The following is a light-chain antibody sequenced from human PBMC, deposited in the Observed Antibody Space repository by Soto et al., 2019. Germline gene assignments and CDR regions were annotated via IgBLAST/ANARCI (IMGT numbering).Light chain of an antibody. CDR2: ATS. V-gene: IGKV3-15*01. CDR3: QQYNNWPPGT. J-gene: IGKJ1*01. Sequence: GTSQSPATVSVSPGERDTLSCRASQSVGSNLAWYQQKPGQAPRLLIFATSARAPGIPARFSGGGSGTEFTLAICSLQSEDFAVYYCQQYNNWPPGTFGQRTKVDIK. CDR1: QSVGSN.